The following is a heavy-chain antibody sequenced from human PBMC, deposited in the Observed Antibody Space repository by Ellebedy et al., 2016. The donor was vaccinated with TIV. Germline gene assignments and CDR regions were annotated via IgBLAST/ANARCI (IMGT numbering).Heavy chain of an antibody. CDR2: ISGSGGST. CDR3: AKDRSSSCFDY. V-gene: IGHV3-23*01. Sequence: GGSLRLSXAASGFTFSSYAMSWVRQAPGKGLEWVSAISGSGGSTYYADSVKGRSTISRDNSKNTLYLQMNSLRAEDTAVYYCAKDRSSSCFDYWGQGTLVTVSS. D-gene: IGHD6-6*01. J-gene: IGHJ4*02. CDR1: GFTFSSYA.